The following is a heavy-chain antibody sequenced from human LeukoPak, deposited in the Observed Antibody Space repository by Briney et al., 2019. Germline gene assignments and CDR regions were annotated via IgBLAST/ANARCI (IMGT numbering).Heavy chain of an antibody. Sequence: PSETLSLTCTVSGGSISGYYWSWIRQPPGKGLEWVSYISSSGSTIYYADSVKGRFTISRDNAKNSLYLQMNSLRAEDTAVYYCARTVKSEGPSGYYMDVWGKGTTVTVSS. CDR1: GGSISGYY. J-gene: IGHJ6*03. CDR3: ARTVKSEGPSGYYMDV. CDR2: ISSSGSTI. V-gene: IGHV3-11*04.